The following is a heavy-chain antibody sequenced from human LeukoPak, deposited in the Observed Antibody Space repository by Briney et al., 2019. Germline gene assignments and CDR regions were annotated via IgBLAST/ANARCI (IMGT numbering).Heavy chain of an antibody. Sequence: PGGSLRLSCAASGFTISGYWMHWVRQAPGKGLVWVSRISGDGSITAYADSVKGRFTISRDNAKNTLYLQMNSLRAEDTAVYYCASRIPYDSSSYWGQGTLVTVSS. CDR1: GFTISGYW. V-gene: IGHV3-74*01. D-gene: IGHD3-22*01. CDR3: ASRIPYDSSSY. J-gene: IGHJ4*02. CDR2: ISGDGSIT.